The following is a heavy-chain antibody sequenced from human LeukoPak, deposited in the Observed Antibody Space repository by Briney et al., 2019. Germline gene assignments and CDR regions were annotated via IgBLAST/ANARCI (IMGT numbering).Heavy chain of an antibody. Sequence: PSETLSLTCTVSGGSISSSSYYWGWIRQPPGKGLEWIGSIYYSGSTYYNPSLKSRVTISVDTSKNQFSLKLSSVTAADTAVYYCARDYTAMVKVHAFDIWGQGTMVTVSS. J-gene: IGHJ3*02. CDR3: ARDYTAMVKVHAFDI. V-gene: IGHV4-39*01. D-gene: IGHD5-18*01. CDR1: GGSISSSSYY. CDR2: IYYSGST.